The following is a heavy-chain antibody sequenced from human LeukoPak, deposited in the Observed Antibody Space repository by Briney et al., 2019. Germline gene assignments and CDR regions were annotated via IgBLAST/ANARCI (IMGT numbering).Heavy chain of an antibody. D-gene: IGHD2-2*01. J-gene: IGHJ4*02. Sequence: GGSLRLSCAASGFTVSSNYMSWVRQAPGKGLEWVSVIYSGGSTYYADSVKGRFTISRDNSKNTLYLQMNSLRAEDTAVYYCASWYCSSTTCYYDYWGQGTLVTVSS. CDR3: ASWYCSSTTCYYDY. CDR1: GFTVSSNY. V-gene: IGHV3-53*01. CDR2: IYSGGST.